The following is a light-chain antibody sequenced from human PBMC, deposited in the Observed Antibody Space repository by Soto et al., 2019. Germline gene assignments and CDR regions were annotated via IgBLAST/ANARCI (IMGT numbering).Light chain of an antibody. J-gene: IGLJ3*02. Sequence: QSVLTQPPSVSAAPGQTVTVSCSGSRPNIGNNAVAWYQHLPGTAPKLLIYYNDKRPSGISDRFSASKSGTSATLAITGLQPGDEADYYCETWDSSLSAGVFGGGTKLTVL. CDR1: RPNIGNNA. V-gene: IGLV1-51*01. CDR3: ETWDSSLSAGV. CDR2: YND.